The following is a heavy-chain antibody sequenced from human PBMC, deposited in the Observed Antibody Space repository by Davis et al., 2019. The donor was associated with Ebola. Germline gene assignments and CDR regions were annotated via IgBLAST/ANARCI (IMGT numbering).Heavy chain of an antibody. Sequence: GESLKISCAASGFTFSDYSMNWVRQAPGKGLEWVSVISSRSTSIGYADSVKGRFTISRDNAKKSLYLQMNSLRAEDTAMYYCARAYDFWSAYLLDYWGQGTLVTVSS. CDR2: ISSRSTSI. CDR3: ARAYDFWSAYLLDY. J-gene: IGHJ4*02. D-gene: IGHD3-3*01. CDR1: GFTFSDYS. V-gene: IGHV3-21*04.